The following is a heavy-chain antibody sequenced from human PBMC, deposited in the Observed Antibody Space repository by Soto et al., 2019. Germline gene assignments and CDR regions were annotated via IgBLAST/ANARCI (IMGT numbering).Heavy chain of an antibody. J-gene: IGHJ4*02. CDR3: ARNRDGVDY. CDR2: ISTDGSST. V-gene: IGHV3-74*01. Sequence: EVQLVESGGGLVQPGGSLRLSCTASGFTFSSYWMHWVRQVPGRGLMWVSRISTDGSSTHYADSVKGRFTTSRDNAKKTLYLQLNSLRAEDTAVYYCARNRDGVDYWGQGTLVTVSS. CDR1: GFTFSSYW.